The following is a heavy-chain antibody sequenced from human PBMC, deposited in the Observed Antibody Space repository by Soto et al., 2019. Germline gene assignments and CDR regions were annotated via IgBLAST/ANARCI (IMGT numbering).Heavy chain of an antibody. V-gene: IGHV3-33*01. CDR1: GFTFSSYG. CDR3: ARDYYDSSGYPSFDY. J-gene: IGHJ4*02. Sequence: QVQLVESGGGVVQPGRSLRLSCAASGFTFSSYGMHWVRQAPGKGLEWVAVMWYDGSNKYYADSVKGRFTISRDNSKNTLYLQMNSLRAEDTDVYYCARDYYDSSGYPSFDYWGQGTLVTVSS. CDR2: MWYDGSNK. D-gene: IGHD3-22*01.